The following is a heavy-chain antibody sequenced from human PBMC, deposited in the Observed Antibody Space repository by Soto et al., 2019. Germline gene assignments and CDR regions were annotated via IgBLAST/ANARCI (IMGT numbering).Heavy chain of an antibody. Sequence: EVRLLESGGGLVKPGGSLRLSCAASGFTFSSYAMNWVRQAPGKGLQWVSAISIGSAATYHADSVKGRFTISRDDSKNTLYLQMNSLRAEDTAVYYCAKSGTHSYFDNWGQGTLVTVSS. CDR3: AKSGTHSYFDN. J-gene: IGHJ4*02. V-gene: IGHV3-23*01. CDR1: GFTFSSYA. CDR2: ISIGSAAT.